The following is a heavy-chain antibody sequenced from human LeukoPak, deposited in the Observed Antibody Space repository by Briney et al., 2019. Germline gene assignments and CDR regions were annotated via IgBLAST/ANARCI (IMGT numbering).Heavy chain of an antibody. CDR3: ARVAAGLDY. V-gene: IGHV3-48*03. CDR2: ISSSGSTI. D-gene: IGHD6-13*01. CDR1: GFXFSSYD. J-gene: IGHJ4*02. Sequence: GGSLRLSCEASGFXFSSYDMNWVRQAPGKGLEWISYISSSGSTIYYAESVKGRFTISRDNAKNSLYLQMNSLRAEDTAVYYCARVAAGLDYWGQGTLVTVSA.